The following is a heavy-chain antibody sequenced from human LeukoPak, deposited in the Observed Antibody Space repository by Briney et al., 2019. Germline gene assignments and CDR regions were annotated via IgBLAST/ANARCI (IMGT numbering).Heavy chain of an antibody. J-gene: IGHJ4*02. Sequence: GGSLRLSCAASGFTFSSYGMHWVRQAPGKGLGWVAFIRYDGSNKYYADSVRGRFTISRDNSKNTLYLQMNSLRAEDTAVYYCAKEGRPFTYCGGDCYSHFDYWGQGTLVTVSS. CDR3: AKEGRPFTYCGGDCYSHFDY. V-gene: IGHV3-30*02. D-gene: IGHD2-21*01. CDR2: IRYDGSNK. CDR1: GFTFSSYG.